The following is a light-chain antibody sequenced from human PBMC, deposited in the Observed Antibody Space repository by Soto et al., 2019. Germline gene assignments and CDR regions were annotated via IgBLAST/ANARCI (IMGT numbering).Light chain of an antibody. CDR3: QVWDTISDHYV. CDR1: NIESKS. Sequence: SYELTQPPSVSVAPGQTARITCGGNNIESKSVHWYQQRPGQAPVLVIYVDSDRPSGIPDRFSASTSGNTAALTISRVEAGDDADYYCQVWDTISDHYVFGSGTKVTVL. V-gene: IGLV3-21*02. J-gene: IGLJ1*01. CDR2: VDS.